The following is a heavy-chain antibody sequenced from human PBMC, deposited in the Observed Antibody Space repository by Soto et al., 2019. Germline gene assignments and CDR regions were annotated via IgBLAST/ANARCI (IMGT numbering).Heavy chain of an antibody. J-gene: IGHJ4*02. D-gene: IGHD3-16*01. Sequence: SETLSLTCTVSGASISRGGCYWSWVRQHPGKGMEKIGFIFYTGSTSCNPSLKNQVTMSVDTSKSQFSLKLSSVTAADTAVYYCARVYAVNYVGYFDYGGQETLVTVSS. CDR2: IFYTGST. V-gene: IGHV4-31*01. CDR1: GASISRGGCY. CDR3: ARVYAVNYVGYFDY.